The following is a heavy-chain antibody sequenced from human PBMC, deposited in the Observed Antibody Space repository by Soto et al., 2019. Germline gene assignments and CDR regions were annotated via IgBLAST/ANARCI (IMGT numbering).Heavy chain of an antibody. CDR3: VRSSGVPTPDFDY. D-gene: IGHD3-10*01. Sequence: QVLLVEAGGGEVQPGRSLRLSCAGSGFAFSIYAIHWVRQAPGKGLEWVAVMSHDGSNRYYADAVKGRFTISRDNSKSTVYLEMNSPRAEDTAVYFCVRSSGVPTPDFDYWGQGTLVTVSS. V-gene: IGHV3-30-3*01. CDR2: MSHDGSNR. CDR1: GFAFSIYA. J-gene: IGHJ4*02.